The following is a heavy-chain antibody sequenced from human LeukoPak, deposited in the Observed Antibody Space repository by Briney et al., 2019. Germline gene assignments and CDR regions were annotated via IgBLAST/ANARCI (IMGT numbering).Heavy chain of an antibody. D-gene: IGHD7-27*01. CDR1: GGSFSGYY. CDR3: ARERSWGALYH. CDR2: INHSGST. J-gene: IGHJ5*02. V-gene: IGHV4-34*01. Sequence: SETLSLTCAVYGGSFSGYYWSWIRQPPGKGLESIGEINHSGSTNYNPSLKSRVTISVDTSKNQFSLQLNSVTPEDTAVYYCARERSWGALYHWGQGTLVTVSS.